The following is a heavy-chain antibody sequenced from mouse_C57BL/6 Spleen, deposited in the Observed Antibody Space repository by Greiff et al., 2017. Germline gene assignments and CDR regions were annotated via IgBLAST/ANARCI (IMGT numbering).Heavy chain of an antibody. J-gene: IGHJ1*03. V-gene: IGHV1-15*01. CDR3: TRSYRRGYFDV. CDR2: IDPETGCT. CDR1: GYTFTDYE. Sequence: VQLQQSGAELVRPGASVTLSCKASGYTFTDYEMHWVKQTPVHGLEWIGAIDPETGCTAYNQKFKGKAILTADKSSSTAYMELRSLTSEDSAVYYCTRSYRRGYFDVWGTGTTVTVSS.